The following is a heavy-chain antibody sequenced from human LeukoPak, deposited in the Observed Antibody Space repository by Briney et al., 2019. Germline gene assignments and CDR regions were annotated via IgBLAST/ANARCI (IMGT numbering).Heavy chain of an antibody. CDR1: GFTFSHYT. V-gene: IGHV3-9*01. CDR3: AKVRGTYSSGFFFDS. Sequence: GGSLRLSCAASGFTFSHYTMHWVRQPPGKGLEWLSIISWNSGYIGYADSVKGRFTVSRDNGEDSVYLQMNSLRPEDTAFYFCAKVRGTYSSGFFFDSWGQGTLVTVSS. CDR2: ISWNSGYI. D-gene: IGHD6-19*01. J-gene: IGHJ4*02.